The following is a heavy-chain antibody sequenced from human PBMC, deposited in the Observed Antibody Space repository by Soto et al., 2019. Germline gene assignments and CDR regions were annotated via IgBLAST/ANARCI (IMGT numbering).Heavy chain of an antibody. D-gene: IGHD2-15*01. Sequence: PGESLKISCKGSGYSFTSYWISWVRQMPGKGLEWMGRIDPSDSYTNYSPSFQGHVTISADKSISTAYLQWSSLKASDTAMYYCARQIKDCSGGSCFVDYWGQGTLVTVSS. CDR3: ARQIKDCSGGSCFVDY. CDR2: IDPSDSYT. J-gene: IGHJ4*02. V-gene: IGHV5-10-1*01. CDR1: GYSFTSYW.